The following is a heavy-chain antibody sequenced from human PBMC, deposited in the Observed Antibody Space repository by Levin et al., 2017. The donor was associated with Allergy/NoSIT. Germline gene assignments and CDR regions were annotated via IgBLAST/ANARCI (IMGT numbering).Heavy chain of an antibody. V-gene: IGHV4-34*01. CDR1: GGSLSDYF. Sequence: SETLSLTCAVYGGSLSDYFWIWIRQSPVKGLEWIGEIKYDGFTNYNPSLGSRVAISLDMSKNQFALKLSSVTAADTTVYYCARAWGRGDHFDHWGRGSPVTVSS. D-gene: IGHD2-21*02. CDR3: ARAWGRGDHFDH. J-gene: IGHJ4*02. CDR2: IKYDGFT.